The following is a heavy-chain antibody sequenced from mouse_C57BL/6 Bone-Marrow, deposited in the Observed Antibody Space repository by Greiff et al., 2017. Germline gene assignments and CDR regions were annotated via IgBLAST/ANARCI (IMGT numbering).Heavy chain of an antibody. J-gene: IGHJ3*01. Sequence: EVKLEESGEGLVKPGGSLKLSCAASGFTFSSYAMSWVRQTPEKRLEWVAYISSGGDYSNYADTVKGRFTISSDNARNTPYLQMSSLKSRDNAMYYSTGYHDGSSYLAWFAYGGRGTLVTVTA. CDR1: GFTFSSYA. V-gene: IGHV5-9-1*02. CDR2: ISSGGDYS. D-gene: IGHD1-1*01. CDR3: TGYHDGSSYLAWFAY.